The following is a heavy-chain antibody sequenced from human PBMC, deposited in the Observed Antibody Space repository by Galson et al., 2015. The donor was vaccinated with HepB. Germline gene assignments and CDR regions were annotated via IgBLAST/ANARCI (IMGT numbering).Heavy chain of an antibody. V-gene: IGHV1-46*01. Sequence: SVKVSCKASGYAFTSYYMHWVRQAPGQGLEWMGIINPSGGSTSYAEKFQGRVIMTRDTSTSTVYMELSSLRSEDTAVYYCARHIVVPAAINLADCWGQGTLVTVSS. CDR3: ARHIVVPAAINLADC. CDR1: GYAFTSYY. CDR2: INPSGGST. D-gene: IGHD2-2*01. J-gene: IGHJ4*02.